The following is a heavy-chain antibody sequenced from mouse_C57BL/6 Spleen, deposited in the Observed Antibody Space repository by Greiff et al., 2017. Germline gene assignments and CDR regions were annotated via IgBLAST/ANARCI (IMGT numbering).Heavy chain of an antibody. CDR2: IYPGDGDT. V-gene: IGHV1-82*01. CDR3: ARRGLYDGYSHFDY. Sequence: VQLVESGPELVKPGASVKISCKASGYAFSSSWMNWVKQRPGKGLEWIGRIYPGDGDTNYNGKFKGKATLTADKSSSTAYMQLSSLTSEDSAVYFCARRGLYDGYSHFDYWGQGTTLTVSS. J-gene: IGHJ2*01. CDR1: GYAFSSSW. D-gene: IGHD2-3*01.